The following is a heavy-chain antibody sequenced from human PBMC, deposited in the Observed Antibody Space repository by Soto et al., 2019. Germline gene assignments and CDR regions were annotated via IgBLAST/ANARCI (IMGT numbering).Heavy chain of an antibody. CDR3: ARVWGPYCSGGSCYGY. V-gene: IGHV3-53*01. CDR2: IYSGGST. D-gene: IGHD2-15*01. Sequence: GSLRLCRAGAEITVSSDYMRKIRQAPGKGLEWVSVIYSGGSTYYADSVKGRFTISRDNSKNTLYLQMNSLRAEDTAVYYCARVWGPYCSGGSCYGYWGQGTLVTVSS. CDR1: EITVSSDY. J-gene: IGHJ4*02.